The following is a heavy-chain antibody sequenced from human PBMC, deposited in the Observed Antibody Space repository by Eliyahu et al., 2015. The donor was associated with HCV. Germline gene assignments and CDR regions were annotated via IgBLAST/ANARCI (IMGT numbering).Heavy chain of an antibody. CDR2: ISGSGGST. J-gene: IGHJ4*02. CDR3: AKGGRSGWYLPFDY. CDR1: GFPFXSYA. D-gene: IGHD6-19*01. V-gene: IGHV3-23*01. Sequence: EVQLLESGGGLVQPGGSLRRSCGAXGFPFXSYAXXWVRRAPGKGLGWVSAISGSGGSTYYADSVKGRFTISRDNSKNTLYLQMNSLRAEDTSVYYCAKGGRSGWYLPFDYWGQGTLVTVSS.